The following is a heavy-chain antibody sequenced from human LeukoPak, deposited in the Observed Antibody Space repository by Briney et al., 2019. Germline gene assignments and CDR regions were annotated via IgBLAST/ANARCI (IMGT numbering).Heavy chain of an antibody. CDR2: IYHSGST. D-gene: IGHD2-15*01. CDR3: ARDLGYCSGGSCYAWFDP. CDR1: GGSISSGGYS. J-gene: IGHJ5*02. V-gene: IGHV4-30-2*01. Sequence: SETLSLTCAVSGGSISSGGYSWSWIRQPPGKGLEWIGYIYHSGSTYYNPSLKSRVTISVDRSRNQFSLKLSSVTAADTAVHYCARDLGYCSGGSCYAWFDPWGQGTLATVSS.